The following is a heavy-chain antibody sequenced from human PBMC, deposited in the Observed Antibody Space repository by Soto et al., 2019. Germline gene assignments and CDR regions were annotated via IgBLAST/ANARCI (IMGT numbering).Heavy chain of an antibody. V-gene: IGHV4-59*12. CDR3: AKDLKPDGRWAIDL. CDR2: IYYSGST. J-gene: IGHJ5*02. D-gene: IGHD2-15*01. CDR1: GGSISSYY. Sequence: SETLSLTCTVSGGSISSYYWSWIRQPPGKGLEWIGYIYYSGSTNYNPSLKSRVTISVDTSKNTLYLQMNSLRAEDTAVYYCAKDLKPDGRWAIDLWGQGTLVTVSS.